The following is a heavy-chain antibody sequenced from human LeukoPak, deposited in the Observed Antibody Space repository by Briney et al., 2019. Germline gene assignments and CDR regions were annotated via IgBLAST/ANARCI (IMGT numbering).Heavy chain of an antibody. V-gene: IGHV3-48*03. J-gene: IGHJ6*02. CDR1: GFTFSYHE. D-gene: IGHD2-21*02. CDR3: ARDRGVTLFYYGMDV. Sequence: GGSLRLSCAASGFTFSYHEMNWVRQAPGKGLEWVSYISSSGGTIYYADSVKGRFTISRDNAKNSLYLQMNSLRAEDTAVYYCARDRGVTLFYYGMDVWGQGTTVTVSS. CDR2: ISSSGGTI.